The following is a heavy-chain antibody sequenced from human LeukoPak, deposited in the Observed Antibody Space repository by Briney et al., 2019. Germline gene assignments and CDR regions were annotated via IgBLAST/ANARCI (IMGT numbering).Heavy chain of an antibody. J-gene: IGHJ4*02. Sequence: SETLSLTCTVSGGSISSYYWSWIRQRAGKGLEWIGSIYYSGSTYYNPSLKSRVTISVDTSKNQFSLKLSSVTAADTAVSYCAREGIARRDYWGQGTLVTVSS. CDR2: IYYSGST. D-gene: IGHD6-6*01. CDR1: GGSISSYY. V-gene: IGHV4-4*07. CDR3: AREGIARRDY.